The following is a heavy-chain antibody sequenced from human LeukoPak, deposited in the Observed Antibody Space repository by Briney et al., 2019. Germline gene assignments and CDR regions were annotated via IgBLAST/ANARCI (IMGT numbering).Heavy chain of an antibody. CDR1: GGTFSSYA. D-gene: IGHD2-2*01. CDR2: IIPIFGTA. J-gene: IGHJ5*02. Sequence: SVKVSCKASGGTFSSYAISWVRQAPGQGLEWMGGIIPIFGTANYAQKFQGRVTITADESTSTAYMELSSLRSEDTAVYYCARVGYCSSTSCPMGNWFDPWGQGTLVTVSS. V-gene: IGHV1-69*13. CDR3: ARVGYCSSTSCPMGNWFDP.